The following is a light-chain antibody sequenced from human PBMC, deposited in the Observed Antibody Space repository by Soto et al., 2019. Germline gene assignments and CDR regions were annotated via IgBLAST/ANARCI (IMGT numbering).Light chain of an antibody. J-gene: IGKJ4*01. CDR2: DAS. Sequence: EIVMTQSPATLSVSPGERATLSCRASQSVSNNLAWYQQKPGQAPRLLIYDASIRATGVPGRFSGSGSGTEFTLTISSLQSEDFAVYYCQQYNTWPLTFGGGTKVEIK. CDR3: QQYNTWPLT. V-gene: IGKV3-15*01. CDR1: QSVSNN.